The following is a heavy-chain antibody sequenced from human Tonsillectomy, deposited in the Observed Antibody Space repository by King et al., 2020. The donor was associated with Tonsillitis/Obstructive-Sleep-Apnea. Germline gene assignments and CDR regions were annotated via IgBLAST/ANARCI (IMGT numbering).Heavy chain of an antibody. V-gene: IGHV1-18*01. CDR2: ISGYNGDT. J-gene: IGHJ4*02. CDR1: GYTFANYG. D-gene: IGHD3-9*01. Sequence: VQLVQSGAEVQKPGASVKVSCKASGYTFANYGINWVRQAPGQGLEWLGWISGYNGDTKYPQKLQGRLTMTTDTSTTTAYMELRSLRSDDTGVYYCAGVVTGYYTIDYWGQGTLVTVSA. CDR3: AGVVTGYYTIDY.